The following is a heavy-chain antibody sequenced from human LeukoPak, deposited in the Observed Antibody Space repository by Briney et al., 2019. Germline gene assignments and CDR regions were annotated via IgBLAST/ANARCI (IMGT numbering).Heavy chain of an antibody. V-gene: IGHV1-46*01. J-gene: IGHJ4*02. Sequence: ASVKVCCKASGYTFTNYYVHWVRQAPGQGLEWMGIINPGGGSTSYSPKFQGRVTMTRDTSTSTIYMDLGSLRSEDTAVYYCARADSSGFRGLDYWGQGTLVTVSS. CDR2: INPGGGST. D-gene: IGHD5-18*01. CDR1: GYTFTNYY. CDR3: ARADSSGFRGLDY.